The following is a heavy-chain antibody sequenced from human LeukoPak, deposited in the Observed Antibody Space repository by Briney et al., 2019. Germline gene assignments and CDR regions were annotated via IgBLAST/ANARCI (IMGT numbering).Heavy chain of an antibody. V-gene: IGHV3-66*01. Sequence: GGSLRLSCAVSGFSISDNFMGWVRQTPGKGLEWVSLIFSGGETYSADSVKGRFAISKDNSKNTLHLQMNSLRAEDTAVYYCAKTKSFWAPFDYWGQGTLVTVSS. J-gene: IGHJ4*02. D-gene: IGHD1-1*01. CDR3: AKTKSFWAPFDY. CDR1: GFSISDNF. CDR2: IFSGGET.